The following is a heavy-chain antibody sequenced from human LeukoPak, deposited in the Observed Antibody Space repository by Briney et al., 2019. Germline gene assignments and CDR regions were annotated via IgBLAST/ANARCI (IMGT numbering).Heavy chain of an antibody. CDR1: GFTFSSYA. J-gene: IGHJ4*02. Sequence: GGSLRLSCAASGFTFSSYAMHWVRQAPGKGLEWVSAISGSGGSTYYADSVKGRFTISRDNSKNTLYLQMNSLRAEDTAVYYCAKDGVVRGLGPYYFDSWGQGSLVTVSS. CDR2: ISGSGGST. CDR3: AKDGVVRGLGPYYFDS. D-gene: IGHD3-10*01. V-gene: IGHV3-23*01.